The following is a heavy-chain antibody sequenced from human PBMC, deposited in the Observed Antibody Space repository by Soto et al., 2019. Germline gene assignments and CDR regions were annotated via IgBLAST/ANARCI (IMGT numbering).Heavy chain of an antibody. D-gene: IGHD3-10*01. V-gene: IGHV1-18*01. J-gene: IGHJ5*02. Sequence: QVQLVQSGAEVKKPGASVKVSCKASGYTFTNYGISWVRQAPGQGLEWMGWISAYNGNTKYAQKFQGRVTMTTDTSTSKAYRERRSLRSDDTAVYYCARGVGSGSYYNQYNWFDPWGQGTLVTVSS. CDR3: ARGVGSGSYYNQYNWFDP. CDR1: GYTFTNYG. CDR2: ISAYNGNT.